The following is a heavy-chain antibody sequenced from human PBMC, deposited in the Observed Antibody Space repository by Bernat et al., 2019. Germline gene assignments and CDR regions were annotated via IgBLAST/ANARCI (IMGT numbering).Heavy chain of an antibody. CDR2: ISGTGGRR. V-gene: IGHV3-23*01. J-gene: IGHJ1*01. CDR1: GFTFSSYA. CDR3: AKDQYGAAIVVARGEH. Sequence: EVQLLESGGGFVQPGGSLRLSCAASGFTFSSYAMSWVRQAPGKGLEWVSAISGTGGRRYYTDSVKGRLSISRDNTKNTLLLQMNSLRAEDTAIYYWAKDQYGAAIVVARGEHWGQGTLVTVSS. D-gene: IGHD3-22*01.